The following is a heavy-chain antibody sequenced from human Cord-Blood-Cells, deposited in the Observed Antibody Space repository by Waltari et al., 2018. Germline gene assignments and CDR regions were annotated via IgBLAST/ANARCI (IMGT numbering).Heavy chain of an antibody. CDR1: GGSISSSSYY. J-gene: IGHJ4*02. D-gene: IGHD6-13*01. CDR3: ARHLWQQLVNY. CDR2: IYYTGST. V-gene: IGHV4-39*01. Sequence: QLQLQESGPGLVKPSETLSLTCTVSGGSISSSSYYWGWIRQPPGKGLEWNGSIYYTGSTYSNPSLKSRVTISVDTSKNQFSLKLSSVTAADTAVYYCARHLWQQLVNYWGQGTLVTVSS.